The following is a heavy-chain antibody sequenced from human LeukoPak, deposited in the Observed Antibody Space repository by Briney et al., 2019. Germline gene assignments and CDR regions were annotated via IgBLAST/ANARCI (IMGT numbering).Heavy chain of an antibody. CDR1: GYTFTSFG. Sequence: ASVKVSCKASGYTFTSFGISWVRQAPGEGLEWVGWVSASNGHTNYAQRFKGRVTMTTDTSTTTAFMDLRSLTSDDTAVYYCARDHWNSDREFAFWGQGTLVTVSS. CDR2: VSASNGHT. V-gene: IGHV1-18*01. D-gene: IGHD1/OR15-1a*01. CDR3: ARDHWNSDREFAF. J-gene: IGHJ4*02.